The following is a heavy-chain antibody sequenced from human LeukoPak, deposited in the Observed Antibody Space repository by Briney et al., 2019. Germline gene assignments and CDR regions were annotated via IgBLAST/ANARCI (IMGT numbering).Heavy chain of an antibody. Sequence: GASVKVSCKASGYTFTGYYLHWVRQAPGQGLEWMGWINPNSGDTTYAQKFQGRVTMTRDTSISAAYMELSSLRSDDTAVYYCARDQVARDIVVVLDATGTIDYWGQGTLVTVSS. CDR3: ARDQVARDIVVVLDATGTIDY. J-gene: IGHJ4*02. D-gene: IGHD2-15*01. V-gene: IGHV1-2*02. CDR1: GYTFTGYY. CDR2: INPNSGDT.